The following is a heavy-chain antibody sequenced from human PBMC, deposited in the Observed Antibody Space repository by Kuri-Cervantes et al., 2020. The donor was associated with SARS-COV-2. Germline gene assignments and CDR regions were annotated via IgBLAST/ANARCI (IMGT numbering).Heavy chain of an antibody. D-gene: IGHD2-2*01. J-gene: IGHJ4*02. CDR2: IYCGGST. CDR3: ARAGMPHIYCSSTSCSGVAY. Sequence: GGSLRLSCAASGFTVSSNYMSWVRQAPGKGLEWVSVIYCGGSTYYADSVKGRFTISRHNSKNTLYLQMNSLRAEDTAVYYCARAGMPHIYCSSTSCSGVAYWGQGTLVTVSS. CDR1: GFTVSSNY. V-gene: IGHV3-53*01.